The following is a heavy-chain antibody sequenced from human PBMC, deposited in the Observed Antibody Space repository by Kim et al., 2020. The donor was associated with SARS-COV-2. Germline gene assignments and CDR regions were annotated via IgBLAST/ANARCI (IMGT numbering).Heavy chain of an antibody. CDR1: GFTFSSYG. D-gene: IGHD3-9*01. J-gene: IGHJ6*02. CDR3: AKDMRYYDILTGYLARMDYYSYGMDV. Sequence: GGSLRLSCAASGFTFSSYGMHWVRQAPGKGLEWVAVISYDGSNKYYADSVKGRFTISRDNSKNTLYLQMNSLRAEDTAVYYCAKDMRYYDILTGYLARMDYYSYGMDVWGQGTPVTVSS. CDR2: ISYDGSNK. V-gene: IGHV3-30*18.